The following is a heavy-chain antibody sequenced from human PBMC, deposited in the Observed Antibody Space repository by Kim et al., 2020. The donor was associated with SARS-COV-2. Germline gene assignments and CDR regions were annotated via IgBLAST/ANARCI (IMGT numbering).Heavy chain of an antibody. J-gene: IGHJ6*02. Sequence: GESLKISCKGSGYSFISYWISWVRQMPGKGLEWMGRIDPSDSYTNYSPSFQGHVTISADKSISTAYLQWSSLKASDTAMYYCARMRSSSRTHYYGMDVWGQGTTITVSS. CDR2: IDPSDSYT. D-gene: IGHD6-13*01. V-gene: IGHV5-10-1*01. CDR1: GYSFISYW. CDR3: ARMRSSSRTHYYGMDV.